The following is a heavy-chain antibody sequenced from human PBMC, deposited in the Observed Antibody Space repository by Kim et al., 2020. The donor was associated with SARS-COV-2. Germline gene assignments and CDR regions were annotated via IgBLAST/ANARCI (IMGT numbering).Heavy chain of an antibody. Sequence: ASVKVSCKASGYTFTGYYMHWVRQAPGQGLEWMGRINPNSGGTNYVQKFQGRVTMTRDTSISTAYMELSRLRSDDTAVYYCARESEVLRYFDWLLYPTDYWGQGTLVTVSS. CDR3: ARESEVLRYFDWLLYPTDY. CDR2: INPNSGGT. J-gene: IGHJ4*02. CDR1: GYTFTGYY. D-gene: IGHD3-9*01. V-gene: IGHV1-2*06.